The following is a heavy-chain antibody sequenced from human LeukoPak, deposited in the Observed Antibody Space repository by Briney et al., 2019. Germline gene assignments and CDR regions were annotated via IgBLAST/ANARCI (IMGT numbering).Heavy chain of an antibody. Sequence: PSETLSLTCTVSGASISGSGYYWGWIRQPPGKGLEWIGSIYYSGSTYYNPSLKSRVTISVDTSKNQFSLKLSSVTAADTAVYYCARGVDYGDYQSYYYYMDVWGKGATVTVSS. CDR2: IYYSGST. CDR1: GASISGSGYY. CDR3: ARGVDYGDYQSYYYYMDV. V-gene: IGHV4-39*07. J-gene: IGHJ6*03. D-gene: IGHD4-17*01.